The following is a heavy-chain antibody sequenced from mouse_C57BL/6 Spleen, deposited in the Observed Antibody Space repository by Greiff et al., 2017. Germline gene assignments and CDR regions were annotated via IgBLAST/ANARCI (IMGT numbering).Heavy chain of an antibody. CDR3: ARVGYYGSSLFDY. CDR1: GYTFTSYW. V-gene: IGHV1-61*01. CDR2: IYPSDSET. J-gene: IGHJ2*01. Sequence: VQLQQPGAELVRPGSSVKLSCKASGYTFTSYWMDWVKQRPGQGLEWIGNIYPSDSETHYNQKFKDKATLTVDKSSSTAYMQLSSLTSEDSAVYYCARVGYYGSSLFDYWGQGTTLTVSS. D-gene: IGHD1-1*01.